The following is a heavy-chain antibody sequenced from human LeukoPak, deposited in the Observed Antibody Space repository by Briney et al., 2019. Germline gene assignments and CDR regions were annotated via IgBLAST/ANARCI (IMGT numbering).Heavy chain of an antibody. V-gene: IGHV3-21*04. CDR1: GFTFSSYS. CDR3: AKPKIGIAAAGYLDY. CDR2: ISSSSSYI. Sequence: GGSLRLSCAASGFTFSSYSMNWVRQAPGKGLEWVSSISSSSSYIYYADSVKGRFTISRDNAKNSLYLQMNSLRAEDTALYYCAKPKIGIAAAGYLDYWGQGTLVTVSS. D-gene: IGHD6-13*01. J-gene: IGHJ4*02.